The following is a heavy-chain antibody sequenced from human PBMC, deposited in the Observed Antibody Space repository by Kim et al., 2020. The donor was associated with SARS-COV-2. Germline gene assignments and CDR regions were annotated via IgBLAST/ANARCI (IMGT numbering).Heavy chain of an antibody. Sequence: GGSLRLSCAASGFTLNGYWMTWVRQAPGKELEWLANINQDETEKYYVDSVKGRFSISRDNAKNSLNLQMNSLRGEDTAVYYCTRGRGLDYWGQGTLVTDS. J-gene: IGHJ4*02. CDR3: TRGRGLDY. CDR2: INQDETEK. CDR1: GFTLNGYW. V-gene: IGHV3-7*04.